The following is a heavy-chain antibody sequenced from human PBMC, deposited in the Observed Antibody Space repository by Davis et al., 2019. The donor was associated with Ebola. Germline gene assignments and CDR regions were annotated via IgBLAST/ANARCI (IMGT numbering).Heavy chain of an antibody. J-gene: IGHJ4*02. CDR2: INHSGST. D-gene: IGHD7-27*01. CDR1: GGSISSYY. V-gene: IGHV4-34*01. Sequence: SETLSLTCTVSGGSISSYYWSWIRQPPGKGLEWIGEINHSGSTNYNPSLKSRVTISVDKSKNQFSLKLSSVTAADTAVYYCAGGEGYWGQGTLVTVSS. CDR3: AGGEGY.